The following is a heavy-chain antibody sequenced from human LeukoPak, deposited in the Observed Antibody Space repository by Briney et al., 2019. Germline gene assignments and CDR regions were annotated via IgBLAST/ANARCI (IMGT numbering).Heavy chain of an antibody. CDR2: IRSMAHGGTT. V-gene: IGHV3-49*04. J-gene: IGHJ4*02. Sequence: PGGSLRLSCTASGFAFGDYGMTWVRQAPGKGLEWVSFIRSMAHGGTTEHAASVKGRFTISRDDSKGIAYLQMSSLKTGDTAVYYCARGAMVRGANYYFDYWGQGALVTVSS. CDR3: ARGAMVRGANYYFDY. CDR1: GFAFGDYG. D-gene: IGHD3-10*01.